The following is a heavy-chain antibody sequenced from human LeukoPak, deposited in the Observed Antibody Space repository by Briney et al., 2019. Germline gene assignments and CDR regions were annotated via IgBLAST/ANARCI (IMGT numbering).Heavy chain of an antibody. D-gene: IGHD6-13*01. Sequence: GGSLRLSCATSGFTFSSDYMSWVRQAPGKGLEWVANIKEDGGEQNYADSVKGRFTITRDNAKNSLYLQMNSLRAEDTALYHCARDAGYSSSWYPYWGQGTLVTVSS. V-gene: IGHV3-7*03. CDR3: ARDAGYSSSWYPY. J-gene: IGHJ4*02. CDR2: IKEDGGEQ. CDR1: GFTFSSDY.